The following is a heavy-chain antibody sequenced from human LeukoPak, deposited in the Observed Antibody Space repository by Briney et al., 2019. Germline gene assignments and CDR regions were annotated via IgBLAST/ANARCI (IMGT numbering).Heavy chain of an antibody. CDR2: IYYSGST. Sequence: SETLSLTCTVSGGSVSSGSYYWSWIRQPPGKGLEWIGYIYYSGSTNYNPSLKSRVTISVDTSKNQFSLKVTSVTAADTAVYYCARAETGAFNYWGQGTLVTVSS. D-gene: IGHD3-10*01. CDR3: ARAETGAFNY. J-gene: IGHJ4*02. V-gene: IGHV4-61*01. CDR1: GGSVSSGSYY.